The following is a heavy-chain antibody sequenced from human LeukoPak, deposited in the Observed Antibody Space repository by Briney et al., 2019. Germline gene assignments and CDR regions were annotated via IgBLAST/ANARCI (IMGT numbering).Heavy chain of an antibody. Sequence: PGGSLRLSCAASGFTFSDYYMSWIRQAPGKGLEWVAVISYDGSNKYYADSVKGRFTISRDNAKNSLYLQMNSLRAEDTAVYYCARDLGQYYDTSDNWFDPWGQGTLVTVSS. CDR1: GFTFSDYY. CDR3: ARDLGQYYDTSDNWFDP. V-gene: IGHV3-30*03. J-gene: IGHJ5*02. D-gene: IGHD3-22*01. CDR2: ISYDGSNK.